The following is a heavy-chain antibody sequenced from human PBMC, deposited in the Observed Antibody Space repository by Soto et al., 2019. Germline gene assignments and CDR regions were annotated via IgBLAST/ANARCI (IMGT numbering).Heavy chain of an antibody. CDR1: GGTFSGYA. CDR3: ARGSCSSTSCYKEYYFDL. J-gene: IGHJ4*02. CDR2: IIPMFGTS. Sequence: SVKVSCKASGGTFSGYAISWVRQAPGRGLEWMGEIIPMFGTSNYAQKFQGRVTITADESTSTAYMELSSLRSEDTAVYYCARGSCSSTSCYKEYYFDLWGQGTLVTVYS. V-gene: IGHV1-69*13. D-gene: IGHD2-2*02.